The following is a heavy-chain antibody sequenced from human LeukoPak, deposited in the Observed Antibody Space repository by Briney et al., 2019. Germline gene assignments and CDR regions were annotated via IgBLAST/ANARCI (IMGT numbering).Heavy chain of an antibody. D-gene: IGHD3-22*01. CDR2: IYYSGRI. V-gene: IGHV4-59*02. CDR3: ARTYYYYDSSGYYQNWFDP. J-gene: IGHJ5*02. CDR1: GGSVSNDY. Sequence: SETLSLTCSVSGGSVSNDYWSWIRQSPGKGLEWIGYIYYSGRIDYNPSLKNRVTVSVDASNNWLSLKLSSVTAADTAVYYCARTYYYYDSSGYYQNWFDPWGQGTLVTVSS.